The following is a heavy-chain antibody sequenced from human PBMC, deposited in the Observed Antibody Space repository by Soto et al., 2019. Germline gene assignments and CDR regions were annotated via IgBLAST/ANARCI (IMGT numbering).Heavy chain of an antibody. CDR1: GFTFSSYS. CDR2: ISSSSSYI. Sequence: GGSLRLSCAGSGFTFSSYSMNWGRQAPGKGLEWVSSISSSSSYIYYADSVKGRFTISRDNAKNSLYLQMNSLRAEDTAVYYCARSLFYCSGGSCYSVYFDYWGQGTLVTVSS. V-gene: IGHV3-21*01. CDR3: ARSLFYCSGGSCYSVYFDY. J-gene: IGHJ4*02. D-gene: IGHD2-15*01.